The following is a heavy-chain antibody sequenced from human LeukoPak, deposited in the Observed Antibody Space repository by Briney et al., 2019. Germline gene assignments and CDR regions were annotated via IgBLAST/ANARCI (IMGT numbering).Heavy chain of an antibody. CDR3: APQLWDHPGP. V-gene: IGHV3-23*03. D-gene: IGHD3-16*01. CDR2: INNAGVNT. CDR1: GFTFRDYG. J-gene: IGHJ5*02. Sequence: GGSLRPSCAASGFTFRDYGISWVCQSPGEGLEWVSSINNAGVNTHYADSVKGRFTISRENSKNTLYLQINSLRAEDTAVYYCAPQLWDHPGPWGQGTLVIVSS.